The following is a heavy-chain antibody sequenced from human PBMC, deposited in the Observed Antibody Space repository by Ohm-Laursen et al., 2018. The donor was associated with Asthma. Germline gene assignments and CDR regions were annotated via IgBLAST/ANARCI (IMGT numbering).Heavy chain of an antibody. V-gene: IGHV1-69*13. Sequence: GASVKVSCKASGGTFSSYAISWVRQAPGQGLEWMGGIIPIFGTANYAQKFQGRVTITADESTSTAYMELSSLRSEDTAVYYCARSPMGYCSSTSCRGDYYYYGMDVWGQGTTVTVSS. D-gene: IGHD2-2*01. CDR2: IIPIFGTA. CDR1: GGTFSSYA. J-gene: IGHJ6*02. CDR3: ARSPMGYCSSTSCRGDYYYYGMDV.